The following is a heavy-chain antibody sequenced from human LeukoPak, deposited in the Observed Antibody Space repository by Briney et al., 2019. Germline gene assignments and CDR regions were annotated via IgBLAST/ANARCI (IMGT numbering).Heavy chain of an antibody. CDR3: AGAYDYVWGSYRDDY. D-gene: IGHD3-16*02. CDR2: ISYDGSNK. CDR1: GFTFSSYG. Sequence: GGSLRLSCAASGFTFSSYGMHWVRQAPGKGLEWVAVISYDGSNKYYADSVKGRFTISRDNSKNTLYLQMNSLRAEDTAVYYCAGAYDYVWGSYRDDYWGQGTLVTVSS. J-gene: IGHJ4*02. V-gene: IGHV3-30*03.